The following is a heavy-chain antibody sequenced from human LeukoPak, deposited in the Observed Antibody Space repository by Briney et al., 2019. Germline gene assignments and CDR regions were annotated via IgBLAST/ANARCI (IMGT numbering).Heavy chain of an antibody. Sequence: PAESLSLTCAVSGYSISTGRYWGWIRQPPGRGLGCLWSIYHSGSTYYTPSLKSRVTISVDKSKNLFSLDLRSVTGADTAVYYCARSLSTTGIDYWGQGTLVTVSS. D-gene: IGHD1-1*01. J-gene: IGHJ4*02. CDR1: GYSISTGRY. V-gene: IGHV4-38-2*01. CDR3: ARSLSTTGIDY. CDR2: IYHSGST.